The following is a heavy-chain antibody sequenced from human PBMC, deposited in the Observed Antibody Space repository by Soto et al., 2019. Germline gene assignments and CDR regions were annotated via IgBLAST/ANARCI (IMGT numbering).Heavy chain of an antibody. CDR1: GFTFNTYS. CDR2: IWYDGTQK. J-gene: IGHJ4*02. Sequence: QVQLEESGGGVVQPGRSLRLSCEASGFTFNTYSMHWVRQPPGKELELLAAIWYDGTQKDYADSVKGRFIISRDNSKKTLYLEMNSLRAEDTAVYYCARAGGTTVTGLWHFDSWGQGTLVTVSS. CDR3: ARAGGTTVTGLWHFDS. V-gene: IGHV3-33*01. D-gene: IGHD4-17*01.